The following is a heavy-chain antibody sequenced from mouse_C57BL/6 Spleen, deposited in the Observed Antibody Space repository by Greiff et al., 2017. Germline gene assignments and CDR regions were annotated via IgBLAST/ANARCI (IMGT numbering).Heavy chain of an antibody. CDR3: ARRNYAPSIDY. CDR2: IYPSDSET. CDR1: GYTFTSYW. J-gene: IGHJ4*01. Sequence: VQLQQPGPELVRPGSSVKLSCKASGYTFTSYWMDWVKQRPGQGLEWIGNIYPSDSETHYNQKFKDKATLTVDKSSSTAYMQLSSLTSEDSAGYYCARRNYAPSIDYWGQGTSVTVSS. V-gene: IGHV1-61*01. D-gene: IGHD1-1*01.